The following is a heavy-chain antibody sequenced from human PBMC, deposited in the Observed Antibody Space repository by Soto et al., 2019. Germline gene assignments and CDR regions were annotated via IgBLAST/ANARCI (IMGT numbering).Heavy chain of an antibody. J-gene: IGHJ6*02. Sequence: PSETLSLTCTVSGGSISSYYWSWILQPPGKGLEWIGYIYYSGSTNYNPSLKSRVTISVDTSKNQFSLKLSSVTAADTAVYYCARAQREYDILTGYYPYGMDVWGQGTTVTVSS. CDR3: ARAQREYDILTGYYPYGMDV. V-gene: IGHV4-59*08. CDR1: GGSISSYY. CDR2: IYYSGST. D-gene: IGHD3-9*01.